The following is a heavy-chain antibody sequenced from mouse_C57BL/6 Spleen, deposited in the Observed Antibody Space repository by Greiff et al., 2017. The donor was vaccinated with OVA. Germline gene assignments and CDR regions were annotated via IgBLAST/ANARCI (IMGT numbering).Heavy chain of an antibody. CDR2: INPSSGYT. CDR3: ARSPGVLYFDY. J-gene: IGHJ2*01. Sequence: VQRVESGAELARPGASVKMSCKASGYTFTSYTMHWVKQRPGQGLEWIGYINPSSGYTKYNQKFKDKATLTADKSSSTAYMQLSSLTSEDSAVYYCARSPGVLYFDYWGQGTTLTVSS. CDR1: GYTFTSYT. V-gene: IGHV1-4*01.